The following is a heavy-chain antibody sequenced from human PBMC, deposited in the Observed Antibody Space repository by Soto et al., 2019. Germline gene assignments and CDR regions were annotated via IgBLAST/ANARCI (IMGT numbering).Heavy chain of an antibody. Sequence: QVQLQQWGAGLLKPSETLSLTCVVYGGSFSGYYWSWIRQPPGKGLEWFGEVNHSGGIDYNPSLKSRVTISVDTSKNQFSLKLSSVTAADPAVYYCAGRNGYYSGIDYRGQGTLVTVSS. V-gene: IGHV4-34*02. D-gene: IGHD3-22*01. CDR3: AGRNGYYSGIDY. J-gene: IGHJ4*02. CDR2: VNHSGGI. CDR1: GGSFSGYY.